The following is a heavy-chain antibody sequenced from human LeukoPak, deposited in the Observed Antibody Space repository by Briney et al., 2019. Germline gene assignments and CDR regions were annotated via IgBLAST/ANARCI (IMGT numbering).Heavy chain of an antibody. CDR1: GFTFSSYG. CDR3: AKEYYYGSWCQEYYFDY. D-gene: IGHD3-10*01. CDR2: ISYDGSNK. J-gene: IGHJ4*02. Sequence: PPGGSLRLSCAASGFTFSSYGLHWVRQAPGKGLEWVAVISYDGSNKYYADSVKGRFTISRDNYKNTLYLQMNSLRAEDTAEYHCAKEYYYGSWCQEYYFDYWGQGTLVTVSS. V-gene: IGHV3-30*18.